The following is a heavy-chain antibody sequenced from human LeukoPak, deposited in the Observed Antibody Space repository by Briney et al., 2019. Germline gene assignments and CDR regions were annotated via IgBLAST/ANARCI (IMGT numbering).Heavy chain of an antibody. V-gene: IGHV3-23*01. CDR3: AKHGRSSGGPYNCFGS. Sequence: QPGGSLRLSCAASGFTFSSHALSWVRQAPGKGLEWVSAISGSGGATTYADSVKGRFTISRDNSKNTLYLQMNSLRAEDTAIYYCAKHGRSSGGPYNCFGSGGQGPLVTVSS. J-gene: IGHJ5*01. CDR2: ISGSGGAT. D-gene: IGHD3-10*01. CDR1: GFTFSSHA.